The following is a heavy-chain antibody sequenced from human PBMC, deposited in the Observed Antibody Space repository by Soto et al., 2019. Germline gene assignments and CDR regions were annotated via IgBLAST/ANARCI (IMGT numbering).Heavy chain of an antibody. CDR2: ISAYNGDT. D-gene: IGHD6-13*01. Sequence: QVHLVQSGAQVKKPGASVRVSCEASGYTLTDYGISWVRQATGQGLEWMGWISAYNGDTNSTQKFQGRVTMTTDASTNTAYMELKSLRSDDTAVYYCARVASSWSTLRYYGLDVWGQGTTVTVSS. V-gene: IGHV1-18*04. J-gene: IGHJ6*02. CDR1: GYTLTDYG. CDR3: ARVASSWSTLRYYGLDV.